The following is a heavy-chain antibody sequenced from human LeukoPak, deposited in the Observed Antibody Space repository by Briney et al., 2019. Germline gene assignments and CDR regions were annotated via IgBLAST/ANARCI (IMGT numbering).Heavy chain of an antibody. CDR3: ARDGITMVRGVMIDFDY. D-gene: IGHD3-10*01. CDR2: ISHDGREI. Sequence: GGSLRLSCAASGFTFSEYTMHWVRQAPSKGLEWVAVISHDGREIYYADSVKGRFTISRDNAKNSVYLQMSSLRDEDTAVYYCARDGITMVRGVMIDFDYWGQGTRVTVSS. V-gene: IGHV3-30*03. CDR1: GFTFSEYT. J-gene: IGHJ4*02.